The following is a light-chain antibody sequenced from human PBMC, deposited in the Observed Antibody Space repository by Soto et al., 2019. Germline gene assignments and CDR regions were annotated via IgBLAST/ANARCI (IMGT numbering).Light chain of an antibody. Sequence: NFMLTQSHSVSESPGKTVTISCTRSSGSIASNSVQWYQQRPGSAPTTVIYEDNQRPSGVPDRFSGSTDGSSNSASLTISGLQTEDEADYYCQSYDTSTVVFGGGTKVTVL. CDR2: EDN. CDR1: SGSIASNS. V-gene: IGLV6-57*04. J-gene: IGLJ2*01. CDR3: QSYDTSTVV.